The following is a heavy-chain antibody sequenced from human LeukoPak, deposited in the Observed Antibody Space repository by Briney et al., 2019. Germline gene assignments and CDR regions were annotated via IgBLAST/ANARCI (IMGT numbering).Heavy chain of an antibody. CDR2: IKQDGSEK. D-gene: IGHD3-3*01. J-gene: IGHJ3*02. CDR1: GFTFSSYW. V-gene: IGHV3-7*03. Sequence: PAGGSLRLSCAASGFTFSSYWMSWVRQAPGKGLEWVANIKQDGSEKYYVDSVKGQFTISRDNAKNSLYLQMNSLRAEDTAVYYCARDLEGRERKENAFDIWGQGTMVTVSS. CDR3: ARDLEGRERKENAFDI.